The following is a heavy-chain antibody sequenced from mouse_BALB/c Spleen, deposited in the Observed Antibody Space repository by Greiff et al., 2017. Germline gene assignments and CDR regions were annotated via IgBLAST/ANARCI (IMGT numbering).Heavy chain of an antibody. J-gene: IGHJ2*01. V-gene: IGHV1-14*01. CDR1: GYTFTSYV. D-gene: IGHD1-2*01. CDR2: INPYNDGT. CDR3: ARGGFITTATWGY. Sequence: VQLKESGPELVKPGASVKMSCKASGYTFTSYVMHWVKQKPGQGLEWIGYINPYNDGTKYNEKFKGKATLTSDKSSSTAYMELSSLTSEDSAVYYCARGGFITTATWGYWGQGTTLTVSS.